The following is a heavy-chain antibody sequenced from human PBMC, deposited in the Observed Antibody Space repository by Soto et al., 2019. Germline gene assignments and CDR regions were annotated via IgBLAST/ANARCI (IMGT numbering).Heavy chain of an antibody. Sequence: SDTLSLTCTVSGGSISIGGYYWSWIRQHPGKGLEWIGYIYYSGITNYNPSLKSRVTISVDTSKNQFSLKLSSVTAADTAVYYCARYKSNYYYGMDVWGQGTTVT. CDR1: GGSISIGGYY. CDR2: IYYSGIT. V-gene: IGHV4-61*08. J-gene: IGHJ6*02. D-gene: IGHD1-20*01. CDR3: ARYKSNYYYGMDV.